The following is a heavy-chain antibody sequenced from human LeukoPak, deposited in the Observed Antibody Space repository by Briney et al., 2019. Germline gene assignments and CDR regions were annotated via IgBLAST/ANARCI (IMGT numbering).Heavy chain of an antibody. D-gene: IGHD3-22*01. Sequence: GGSLRLSCAACGFTFSSYAMHWVRQAPGKGLEYVSAISSNGGSTYHANSVKGRFTISRDNSKNTLYLQMGSLRAEDMAVYYCARDSSGYYSLDYWGQGTLVTVSS. CDR2: ISSNGGST. V-gene: IGHV3-64*01. J-gene: IGHJ4*02. CDR1: GFTFSSYA. CDR3: ARDSSGYYSLDY.